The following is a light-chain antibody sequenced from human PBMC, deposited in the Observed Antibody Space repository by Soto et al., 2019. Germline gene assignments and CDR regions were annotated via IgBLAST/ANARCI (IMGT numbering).Light chain of an antibody. CDR3: QERENWPIT. V-gene: IGKV3-11*01. J-gene: IGKJ5*01. CDR1: QYIGSY. CDR2: DAS. Sequence: EIVLTQSPATLSLSPGERATLSCRVRQYIGSYLVWYQQNPGHAPKLLIYDASTRAAGIPARFSGSRSGTCSTLTISAQDADVSAVDCSQERENWPITFGQGTRLEI.